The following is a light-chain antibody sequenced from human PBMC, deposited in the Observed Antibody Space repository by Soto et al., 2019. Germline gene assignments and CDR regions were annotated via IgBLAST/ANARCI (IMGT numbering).Light chain of an antibody. V-gene: IGLV2-11*01. CDR1: SSDVGGYHY. CDR2: NVN. CDR3: CSYAGIYTLV. Sequence: QSALTQPRSVSGSPGQSVTIACTGTSSDVGGYHYVSWYQHHPGKAPKLMIFNVNERPSGVPARFSCSKSGNTASLTISGLQAEDEADYYCCSYAGIYTLVFGGGTKLTVL. J-gene: IGLJ2*01.